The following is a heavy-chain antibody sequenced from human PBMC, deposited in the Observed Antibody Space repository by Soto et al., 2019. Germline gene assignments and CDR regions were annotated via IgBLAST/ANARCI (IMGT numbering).Heavy chain of an antibody. D-gene: IGHD3-10*01. CDR1: GGSISSYY. V-gene: IGHV4-59*08. J-gene: IGHJ4*02. CDR3: ASGEFLSFDY. Sequence: QVQLQESGPGLVKPSETLSLTCTVSGGSISSYYWSWIRQPPGKGLEWIGYIYYSGSTNYNPSLKSRVTISVDTSKNQFSLKLSSVTAADTAVYYCASGEFLSFDYWGQGTLVTVSS. CDR2: IYYSGST.